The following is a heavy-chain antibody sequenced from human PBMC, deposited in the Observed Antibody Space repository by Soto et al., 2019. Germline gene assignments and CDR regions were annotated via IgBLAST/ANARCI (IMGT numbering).Heavy chain of an antibody. CDR1: GFSVSSSD. D-gene: IGHD6-6*01. V-gene: IGHV3-53*01. Sequence: LRLSCAASGFSVSSSDMSWVRQVPGEGLEWVSVIYSGGSTHDADYVKGRFSVSRDTSKNTVDLQMNSLRVDDTAVYYCGTSSRKDYHFAMDVWGQGTAVTVSS. CDR3: GTSSRKDYHFAMDV. J-gene: IGHJ6*02. CDR2: IYSGGST.